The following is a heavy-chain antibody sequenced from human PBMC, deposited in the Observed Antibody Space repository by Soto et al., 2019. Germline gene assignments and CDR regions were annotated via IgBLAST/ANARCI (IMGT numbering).Heavy chain of an antibody. V-gene: IGHV4-34*01. D-gene: IGHD2-8*01. CDR1: GGSFSGYY. CDR3: ARWIGYCTNGGCQERYYFDY. CDR2: INHSGST. Sequence: QVQLQQWGAGLLKPSETLSLTCAVYGGSFSGYYWSWIRQPPGKGLEWIGEINHSGSTNYNPSLKSRVTISVDTSKNQFSLKLSSVTAADTAVYYCARWIGYCTNGGCQERYYFDYWGQGTLVTVSS. J-gene: IGHJ4*02.